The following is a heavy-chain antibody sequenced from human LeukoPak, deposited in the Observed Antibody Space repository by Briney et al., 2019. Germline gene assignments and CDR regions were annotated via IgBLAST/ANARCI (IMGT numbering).Heavy chain of an antibody. Sequence: GGSLRLSCAASGFTFSSYSMNRVRQAPGKGLEWVSSISSSSSYIYYADSVQGRFTISRDNDKNSLSLQMSSLRAEDTAVYYCARDPPSAVPAATDAFDIWGQGTMVTVSS. V-gene: IGHV3-21*01. CDR2: ISSSSSYI. CDR3: ARDPPSAVPAATDAFDI. J-gene: IGHJ3*02. D-gene: IGHD2-2*01. CDR1: GFTFSSYS.